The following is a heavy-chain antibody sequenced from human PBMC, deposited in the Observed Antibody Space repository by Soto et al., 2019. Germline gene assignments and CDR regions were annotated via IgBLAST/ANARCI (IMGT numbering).Heavy chain of an antibody. Sequence: GASVKVSCKASGGTFSSYGISWVRQATGQGLEWMGWMNPNSGNTGYAQKFQGRVTMTRNTSISTAYMELSSLRSEDTAVYYCARYKVDDFWSGYAQYYYYGMDVWGQGTTVTVSS. J-gene: IGHJ6*02. CDR1: GGTFSSYG. V-gene: IGHV1-8*02. CDR2: MNPNSGNT. D-gene: IGHD3-3*01. CDR3: ARYKVDDFWSGYAQYYYYGMDV.